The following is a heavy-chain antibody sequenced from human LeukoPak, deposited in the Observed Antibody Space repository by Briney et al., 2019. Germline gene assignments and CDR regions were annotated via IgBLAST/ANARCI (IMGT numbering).Heavy chain of an antibody. CDR1: GFSFSSYW. J-gene: IGHJ4*02. CDR2: IKQDGSEK. Sequence: GGSLRLSCAASGFSFSSYWMNWVRQAPGKGLEWVANIKQDGSEKYYVDSVKGRFTISRDNAKNSLYLQMNSLRAEDTAVYYCARAYDFWNGYSDYWGQGTLVTVSS. V-gene: IGHV3-7*01. D-gene: IGHD3-3*01. CDR3: ARAYDFWNGYSDY.